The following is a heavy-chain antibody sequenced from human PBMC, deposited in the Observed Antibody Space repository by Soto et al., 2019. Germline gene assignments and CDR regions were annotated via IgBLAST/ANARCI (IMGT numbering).Heavy chain of an antibody. D-gene: IGHD3-22*01. CDR3: ARDRRYDSSGYDY. J-gene: IGHJ4*02. CDR1: GGSISSGGYS. Sequence: PSETLSLTCAVSGGSISSGGYSWSWIRQPPGKGLEWIGYIYHSGSTYYNPSLKSRVTISVDRSKNQFSLKLSSVTAADTAVYYCARDRRYDSSGYDYWGQGTLVTVSS. CDR2: IYHSGST. V-gene: IGHV4-30-2*01.